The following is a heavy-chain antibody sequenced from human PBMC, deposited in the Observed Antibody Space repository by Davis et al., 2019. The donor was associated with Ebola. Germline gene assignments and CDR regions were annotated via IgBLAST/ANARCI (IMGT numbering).Heavy chain of an antibody. CDR2: MNPNSGNT. CDR1: GYTFPCYY. CDR3: ARDGENSDAFEI. V-gene: IGHV1-8*03. Sequence: ASVKVSCKASGYTFPCYYMHWVRQATGQGLEWMGWMNPNSGNTGYAQKFQGRVTITRDTSASTGYMELSSLRSEDTAVYYCARDGENSDAFEIWGQGTMVTVSS. J-gene: IGHJ3*02. D-gene: IGHD2-21*01.